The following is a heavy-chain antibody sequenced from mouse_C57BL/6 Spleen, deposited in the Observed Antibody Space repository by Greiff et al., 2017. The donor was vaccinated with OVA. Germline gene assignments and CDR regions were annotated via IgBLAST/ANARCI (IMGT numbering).Heavy chain of an antibody. CDR3: ARLWYDAMDY. CDR1: GYAFSSSW. Sequence: QVQLQQSGPELVKPGASVKISCKASGYAFSSSWMNWVKQRPGKGLEWIGRIYPGDGDTNYNGKFKGKATLTADKSSSTAYMQLSSLTSEDSAVYFCARLWYDAMDYWGQGTSVTVSS. D-gene: IGHD1-1*02. V-gene: IGHV1-82*01. CDR2: IYPGDGDT. J-gene: IGHJ4*01.